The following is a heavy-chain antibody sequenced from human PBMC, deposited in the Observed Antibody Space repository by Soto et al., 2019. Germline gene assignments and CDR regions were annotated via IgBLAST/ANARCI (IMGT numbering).Heavy chain of an antibody. J-gene: IGHJ4*02. Sequence: GGSLRLSCAASGFTFSSYGMHWVRQAPGKGLEWVAVIWYDGSNKYYADSVKGRFTISRDNSKNTLYLQMNSLRAEDTAVYYCARDGTRSSGWCDYWGQGTLVTVS. D-gene: IGHD6-19*01. CDR1: GFTFSSYG. V-gene: IGHV3-33*01. CDR3: ARDGTRSSGWCDY. CDR2: IWYDGSNK.